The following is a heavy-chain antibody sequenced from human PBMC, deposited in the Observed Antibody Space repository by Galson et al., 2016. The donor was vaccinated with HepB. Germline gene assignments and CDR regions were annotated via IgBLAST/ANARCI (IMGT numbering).Heavy chain of an antibody. CDR1: GISFINYD. V-gene: IGHV1-69*05. Sequence: SVKVSCKASGISFINYDITWVRQAPGQGLEWMGGVIPPFATPNYAQKLQGRVTITTDRSTNTAYMELSSLRPTDTAVYYCATKGDPGWNSDHYYMDVWGKGTTVTVSS. D-gene: IGHD1-7*01. CDR3: ATKGDPGWNSDHYYMDV. CDR2: VIPPFATP. J-gene: IGHJ6*03.